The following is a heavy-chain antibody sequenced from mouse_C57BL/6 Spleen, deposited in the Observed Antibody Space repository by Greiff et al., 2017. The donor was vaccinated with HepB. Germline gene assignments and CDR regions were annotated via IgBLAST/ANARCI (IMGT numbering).Heavy chain of an antibody. Sequence: QVQLKQSGAELARPGASVKLSCKASGYTFTSYGISWVKQRTGQGLERIGEIYPRSGNTYYNEKFKGKATLTADKSSSTAYMELRSLTSEDSSVDFCARRRDYYGSSLYFDYWGQGTTLTVSS. CDR2: IYPRSGNT. CDR1: GYTFTSYG. V-gene: IGHV1-81*01. D-gene: IGHD1-1*01. CDR3: ARRRDYYGSSLYFDY. J-gene: IGHJ2*01.